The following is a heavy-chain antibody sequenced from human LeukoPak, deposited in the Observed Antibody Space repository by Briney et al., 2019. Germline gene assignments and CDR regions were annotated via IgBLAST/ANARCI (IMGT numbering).Heavy chain of an antibody. J-gene: IGHJ3*02. V-gene: IGHV1-69*06. CDR2: IIPIFGTA. CDR3: ASGLVAALCAFDI. D-gene: IGHD2-15*01. Sequence: VASVKLSCKASGGTFSSYAISWVRQAPGQGLEWMGGIIPIFGTANYAQKFKGRVTITADKSTSTAYMELSSLRSEDTAVYYCASGLVAALCAFDIWGQGTMVTVSS. CDR1: GGTFSSYA.